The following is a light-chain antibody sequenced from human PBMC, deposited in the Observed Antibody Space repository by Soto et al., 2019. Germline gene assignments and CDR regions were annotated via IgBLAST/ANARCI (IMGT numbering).Light chain of an antibody. Sequence: DIVMTQSPLSLPVTPGEPASISCRSSQSLLHTNGNTYLDWYLQKPGQSPQLLIYLRSNRASGVPDRLSGSGSGTDFTLRISRVEAEDVGVYYCMQALQTPLTFGPGTKVDIK. V-gene: IGKV2-28*01. J-gene: IGKJ3*01. CDR2: LRS. CDR1: QSLLHTNGNTY. CDR3: MQALQTPLT.